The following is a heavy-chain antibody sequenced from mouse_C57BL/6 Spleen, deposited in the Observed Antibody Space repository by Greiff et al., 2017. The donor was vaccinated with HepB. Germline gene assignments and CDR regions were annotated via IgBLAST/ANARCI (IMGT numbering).Heavy chain of an antibody. J-gene: IGHJ2*01. V-gene: IGHV5-9*01. CDR2: ISGGGGNT. Sequence: DVQLVESGGGLVKPGGSLKLSCAASGFTFSSYTMSWVRQTPEKRLEWVATISGGGGNTYYPDSVKGRFTISRDNAKNTLCLQMSSLRSEDTALYYCAREELILLRYDYWGQGTTLTVSS. D-gene: IGHD1-1*01. CDR1: GFTFSSYT. CDR3: AREELILLRYDY.